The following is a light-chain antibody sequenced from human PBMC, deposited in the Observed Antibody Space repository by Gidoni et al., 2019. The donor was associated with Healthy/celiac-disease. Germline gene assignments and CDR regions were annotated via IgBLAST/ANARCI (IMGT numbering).Light chain of an antibody. V-gene: IGKV2-28*01. J-gene: IGKJ2*01. CDR1: QSLLHSNGYNY. CDR2: LGS. Sequence: DIVMTHSPLSLPVTPGEPASISCRSSQSLLHSNGYNYLDWYLQKPGQSPQLLIYLGSNRASGVPDRLSGSGSGTDFTLKISRVEAEDVGVYYCMQALQTPRTFGQGTKLEIK. CDR3: MQALQTPRT.